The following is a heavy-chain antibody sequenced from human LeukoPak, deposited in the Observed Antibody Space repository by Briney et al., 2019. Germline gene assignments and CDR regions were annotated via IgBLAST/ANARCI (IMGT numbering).Heavy chain of an antibody. Sequence: GGSLRLSCAASGFKIDDYYMSWIRQAPGKGLEWVSHISLSGGTIHYADSVKGRFTVSRDNAKNTLYLQMNSLRAEDTAVYYCAKGTKQLPYFDYWGQGTLVTVSS. D-gene: IGHD6-6*01. CDR1: GFKIDDYY. CDR2: ISLSGGTI. J-gene: IGHJ4*02. CDR3: AKGTKQLPYFDY. V-gene: IGHV3-11*01.